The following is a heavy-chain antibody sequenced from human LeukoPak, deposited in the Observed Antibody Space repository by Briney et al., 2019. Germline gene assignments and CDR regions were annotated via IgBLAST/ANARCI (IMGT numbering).Heavy chain of an antibody. CDR1: GFIFSSYA. CDR2: ISGSGDST. V-gene: IGHV3-23*01. Sequence: GGSLRLSGAASGFIFSSYAMSWVRQAPGKALEWVSAISGSGDSTYYADSVKDRFTISRDNSKNTVYLQMNSLRAEDTAVYYCCWLAATGNFRWFDPWGQGTLVTVSS. J-gene: IGHJ5*02. CDR3: CWLAATGNFRWFDP. D-gene: IGHD6-13*01.